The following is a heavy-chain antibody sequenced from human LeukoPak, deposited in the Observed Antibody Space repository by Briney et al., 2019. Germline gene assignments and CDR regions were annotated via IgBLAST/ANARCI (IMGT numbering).Heavy chain of an antibody. CDR1: GFTVSSNY. J-gene: IGHJ3*02. Sequence: GGSLRLSCAASGFTVSSNYMSWVRQAPGKGLEWVSVIYSGGSTYYADSVKGRFTISRDNSKNTLYLQMNSLRAEDTAVYYCTRGIVGALDAFDIWGQGTMVTVSS. V-gene: IGHV3-66*01. CDR2: IYSGGST. CDR3: TRGIVGALDAFDI. D-gene: IGHD1-26*01.